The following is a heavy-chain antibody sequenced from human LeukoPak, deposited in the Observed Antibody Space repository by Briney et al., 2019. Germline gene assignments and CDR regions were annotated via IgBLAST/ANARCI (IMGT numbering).Heavy chain of an antibody. Sequence: GGSLRLSCAASGFTFSSYAMSWVREAPGKGLEWVSAISGGGGSTYYADSVTGRFTISRDNSKNTLYLQMNSLRAEDTAVYYCAKLINYYGSGTYWYFDLWGRGTLVTVSS. J-gene: IGHJ2*01. CDR2: ISGGGGST. CDR3: AKLINYYGSGTYWYFDL. CDR1: GFTFSSYA. D-gene: IGHD3-10*01. V-gene: IGHV3-23*01.